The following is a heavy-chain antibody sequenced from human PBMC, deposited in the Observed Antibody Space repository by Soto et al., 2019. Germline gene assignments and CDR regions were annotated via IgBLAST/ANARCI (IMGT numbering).Heavy chain of an antibody. J-gene: IGHJ4*02. V-gene: IGHV1-69*06. CDR1: GDTFSTYS. CDR3: ARERSRYERSGDYRPDY. Sequence: QVQLVQSGAEVKKPGSSVKVSCKASGDTFSTYSISWVRQAPGQGLEWLGGIIPILGTPSYAQRVQGRVTITSDKSTSPADIELSSLRSEATAVYYCARERSRYERSGDYRPDYWGKGTLVTVSS. D-gene: IGHD3-22*01. CDR2: IIPILGTP.